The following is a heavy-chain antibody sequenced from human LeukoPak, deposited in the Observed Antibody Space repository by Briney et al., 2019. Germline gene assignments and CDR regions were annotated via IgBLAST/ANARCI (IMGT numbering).Heavy chain of an antibody. J-gene: IGHJ4*02. CDR1: GFTFSSSA. Sequence: GGSLRLSCAASGFTFSSSAMGWVRQAPGKGLEWVSAISNNGGYTYYADSVKGRFTISRDNSKNTLYLQMNSLRAEDTAVYYCARIVAGYYFDYWGQGTLVIVSS. V-gene: IGHV3-23*01. CDR3: ARIVAGYYFDY. CDR2: ISNNGGYT. D-gene: IGHD6-25*01.